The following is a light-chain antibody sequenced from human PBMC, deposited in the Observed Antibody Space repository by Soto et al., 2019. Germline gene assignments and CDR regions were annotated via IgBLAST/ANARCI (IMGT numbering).Light chain of an antibody. CDR3: MNDLQTPTIT. Sequence: DIVMTQSPLSLPVTPGEPASISCRSSQSLLHSNGYTYLDWYLQKPGQSPQLLIYLGSNRASGVPDRFSDSGSGTDFTLKISRVEAEDVGVYYCMNDLQTPTITFGKGKRLEIK. CDR1: QSLLHSNGYTY. J-gene: IGKJ5*01. CDR2: LGS. V-gene: IGKV2-28*01.